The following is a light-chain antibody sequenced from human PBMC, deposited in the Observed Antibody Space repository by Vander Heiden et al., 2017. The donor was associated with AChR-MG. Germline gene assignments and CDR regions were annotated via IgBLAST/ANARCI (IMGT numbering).Light chain of an antibody. J-gene: IGLJ3*02. CDR2: SNN. CDR3: AAWDDSLNLWV. CDR1: SSNIGSNT. V-gene: IGLV1-44*01. Sequence: SVLTQPPSASGTPGQRVTISCSGSSSNIGSNTVNWYQQLPGTAPKLLIYSNNQRPSGVPDRFSGSKSGTSASLAISGLQSEDEADYYCAAWDDSLNLWVFGGGTKLTVL.